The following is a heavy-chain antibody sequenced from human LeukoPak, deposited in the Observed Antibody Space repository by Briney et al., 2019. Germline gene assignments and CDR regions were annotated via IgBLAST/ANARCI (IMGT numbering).Heavy chain of an antibody. J-gene: IGHJ4*02. Sequence: GGSLRLSCAASGFTFSSYGMHWVRQAPGKGLEWVAVISYDGSNKYYADSVKGRFTISRDNFKNTLYLQMNSLRAEDTAVYYCAKDRHSGSYLGIDYWGQGTLVTVSS. D-gene: IGHD1-26*01. CDR1: GFTFSSYG. V-gene: IGHV3-30*18. CDR2: ISYDGSNK. CDR3: AKDRHSGSYLGIDY.